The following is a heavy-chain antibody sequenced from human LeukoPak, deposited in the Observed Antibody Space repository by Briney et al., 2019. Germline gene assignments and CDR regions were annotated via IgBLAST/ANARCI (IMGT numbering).Heavy chain of an antibody. CDR3: ARDPGSSWYGDWFDP. D-gene: IGHD6-13*01. V-gene: IGHV4-4*07. CDR2: IYTSGST. CDR1: GGSISSYY. Sequence: SETLSLTCTVSGGSISSYYWSWIRQPAGKGLEWIGRIYTSGSTNYNPSLKSRVTMSVDTSKNQFSLKLSSVTAADTAVYHCARDPGSSWYGDWFDPWGQGTLVTVSS. J-gene: IGHJ5*02.